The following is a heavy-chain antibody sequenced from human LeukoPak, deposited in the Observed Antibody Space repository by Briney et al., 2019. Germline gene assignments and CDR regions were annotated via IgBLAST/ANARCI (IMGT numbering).Heavy chain of an antibody. CDR3: ARDYDYGSTRLVSMDV. CDR2: INHSGST. V-gene: IGHV4-34*01. J-gene: IGHJ6*02. CDR1: GGSFSGYY. D-gene: IGHD3-10*01. Sequence: SETLSLTCAVYGGSFSGYYWSWIRQPPGKGLEWIGEINHSGSTNYNPSLKSRVTISVDTSKNQFSLKLSSVTAADTAVYYCARDYDYGSTRLVSMDVWGQGTTVTVS.